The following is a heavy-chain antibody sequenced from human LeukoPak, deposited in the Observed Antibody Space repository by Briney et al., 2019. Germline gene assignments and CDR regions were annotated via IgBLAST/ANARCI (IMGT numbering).Heavy chain of an antibody. J-gene: IGHJ4*02. V-gene: IGHV3-35*01. CDR1: GFTFSNSD. D-gene: IGHD2-15*01. CDR3: VRNRDSVLEVAATGNFDY. CDR2: VSWNGSRT. Sequence: GGSLRLSCAASGFTFSNSDMNWVHQAPGKRLEWVSGVSWNGSRTHYADSVKGRFIISRDNSRKTLYLQTNSLRAEDTAVYYCVRNRDSVLEVAATGNFDYWGQGTLVTVSS.